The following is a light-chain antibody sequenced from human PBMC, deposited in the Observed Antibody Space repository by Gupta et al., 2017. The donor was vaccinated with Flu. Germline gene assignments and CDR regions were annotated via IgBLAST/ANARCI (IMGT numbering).Light chain of an antibody. CDR2: SNN. CDR3: AAWDDSRNGYV. Sequence: QSVLTQPPSASGTPGPRVTISCSGGSSNIGSNTVNWYQHLPGTAPKLLIYSNNQRPSGIPDRFSGSKSGTSASLAISGLQSEDEADYYCAAWDDSRNGYVFGTGTKVTVL. V-gene: IGLV1-44*01. CDR1: SSNIGSNT. J-gene: IGLJ1*01.